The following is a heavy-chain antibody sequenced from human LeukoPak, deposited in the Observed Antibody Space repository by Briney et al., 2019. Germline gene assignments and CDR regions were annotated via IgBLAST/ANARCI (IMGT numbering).Heavy chain of an antibody. Sequence: SVKVSCKASGGTFSSYAISWVRQAPGQGLEWMGGIIPIFGTANYAQKFQGRVTITTDESTSTAYMELSSLRSEDMAVYYCARGGAEYYYYMDVWGKGTTVTVSS. D-gene: IGHD1-26*01. J-gene: IGHJ6*03. V-gene: IGHV1-69*05. CDR1: GGTFSSYA. CDR2: IIPIFGTA. CDR3: ARGGAEYYYYMDV.